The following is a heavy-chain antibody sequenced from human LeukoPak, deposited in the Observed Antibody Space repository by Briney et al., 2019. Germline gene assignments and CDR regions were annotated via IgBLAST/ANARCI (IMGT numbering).Heavy chain of an antibody. CDR1: GFTFSSYG. J-gene: IGHJ5*02. D-gene: IGHD5-18*01. CDR2: IWYDGSNQ. CDR3: ARSPHRGYSYGSSNWFDP. V-gene: IGHV3-33*01. Sequence: SGGSLRLSCAASGFTFSSYGMHWVRQAPGKGLEWVAVIWYDGSNQYYADSVKGRFTISRDNSKNTLYLQMNSLRAEDTAVYYCARSPHRGYSYGSSNWFDPWGQGTLVTVSS.